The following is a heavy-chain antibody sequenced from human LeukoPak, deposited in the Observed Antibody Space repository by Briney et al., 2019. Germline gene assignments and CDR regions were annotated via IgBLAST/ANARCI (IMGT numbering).Heavy chain of an antibody. D-gene: IGHD6-13*01. CDR2: IYSGGST. Sequence: GGSLRLSCAASGFTVSSNYMSWVRQAPGKGLKWVSVIYSGGSTYYADSVKGRFTISRDNSKNTLYLQMNSLRAEDTAVYHCARGLIAAAAPYFDYWGQGTLVTVSS. V-gene: IGHV3-53*01. CDR3: ARGLIAAAAPYFDY. J-gene: IGHJ4*02. CDR1: GFTVSSNY.